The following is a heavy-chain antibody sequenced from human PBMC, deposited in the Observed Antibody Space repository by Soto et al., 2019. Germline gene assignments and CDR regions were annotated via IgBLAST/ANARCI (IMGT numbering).Heavy chain of an antibody. CDR1: GFTFSSYA. J-gene: IGHJ5*02. Sequence: EVQLLESGGGLVQPGGSLRLSCAASGFTFSSYAMSWVRQAPGKGLEWVSAISGSGGSTYYADSVKGRFTISRDNSKNTLYRQMTSLRAEDTAVYYCAKDGNPIPYLTGYYRLGWFDPWGQGTLVTVSS. D-gene: IGHD3-9*01. CDR3: AKDGNPIPYLTGYYRLGWFDP. V-gene: IGHV3-23*01. CDR2: ISGSGGST.